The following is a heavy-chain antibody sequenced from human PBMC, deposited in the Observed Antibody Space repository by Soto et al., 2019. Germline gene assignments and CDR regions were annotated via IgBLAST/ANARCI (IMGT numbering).Heavy chain of an antibody. CDR2: IYTSGST. CDR3: ARENYYGSGSYYYYYYYGMDV. D-gene: IGHD3-10*01. Sequence: SETLSLTCTVSGGSISSYYWSWIRQPAGKGLEWIGRIYTSGSTNYNPSLKSRVTMSVDTSNNQFSLKLSSVTAADTAVYYCARENYYGSGSYYYYYYYGMDVWGQGTTVTVSS. CDR1: GGSISSYY. V-gene: IGHV4-4*07. J-gene: IGHJ6*02.